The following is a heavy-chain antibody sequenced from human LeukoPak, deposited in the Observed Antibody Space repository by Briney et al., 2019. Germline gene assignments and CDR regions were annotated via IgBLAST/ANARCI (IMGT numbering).Heavy chain of an antibody. V-gene: IGHV3-30*04. J-gene: IGHJ4*02. D-gene: IGHD2-15*01. Sequence: PGRSLRLSCAASGFTFSSYAMHWVRQAPGEGLEWVAVISYDGSNRYYADSVKGRFTISRDNSKNTLYLQMNSLRAEDTAVYYCARDPYCSGGSCAAGFDYWGQETLVTVSS. CDR3: ARDPYCSGGSCAAGFDY. CDR1: GFTFSSYA. CDR2: ISYDGSNR.